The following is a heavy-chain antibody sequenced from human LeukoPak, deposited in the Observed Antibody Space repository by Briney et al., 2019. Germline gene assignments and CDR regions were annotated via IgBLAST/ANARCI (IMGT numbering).Heavy chain of an antibody. CDR2: IRYDGSNK. CDR1: GFTFSSYG. Sequence: GGSLRLSCAASGFTFSSYGMHWVRQAPGKGLEWVAFIRYDGSNKYYADSVKGRFTISRDNSKNTLYLQMNSLRAEDTAVYYCAKVGHYSSSWEFDYWGQGTLVTVSS. J-gene: IGHJ4*02. V-gene: IGHV3-30*02. D-gene: IGHD6-13*01. CDR3: AKVGHYSSSWEFDY.